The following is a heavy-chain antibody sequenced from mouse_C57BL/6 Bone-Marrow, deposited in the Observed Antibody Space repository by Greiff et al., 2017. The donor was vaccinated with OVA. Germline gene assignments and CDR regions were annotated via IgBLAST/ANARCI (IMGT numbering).Heavy chain of an antibody. D-gene: IGHD2-2*01. CDR3: ARDRVYGYD. CDR1: GFTFSDYY. Sequence: EVMLVESEGGLVQPGSSMKLSCTASGFTFSDYYMAWVRQVPEKGLEWVANINYDGSSTYYLDSLKSRFIISRDNAKNILYLQMSSLKSEDTATYYCARDRVYGYDWGQGTLVTVSA. V-gene: IGHV5-16*01. J-gene: IGHJ3*01. CDR2: INYDGSST.